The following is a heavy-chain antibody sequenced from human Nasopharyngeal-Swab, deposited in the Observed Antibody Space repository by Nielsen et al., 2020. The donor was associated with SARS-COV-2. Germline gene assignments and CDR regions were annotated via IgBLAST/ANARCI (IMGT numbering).Heavy chain of an antibody. CDR3: TAGFPIEQ. Sequence: WIRQPPGKGLEWVGRIKSKADGGTTEYAAPVKGRFTISRDDSRNTQSLQMNSLKTEDTAVYYCTAGFPIEQWGQGALVTVSS. D-gene: IGHD1/OR15-1a*01. CDR2: IKSKADGGTT. J-gene: IGHJ4*02. V-gene: IGHV3-15*01.